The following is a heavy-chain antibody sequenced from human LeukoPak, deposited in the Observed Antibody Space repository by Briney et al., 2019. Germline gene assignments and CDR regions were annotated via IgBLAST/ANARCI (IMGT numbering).Heavy chain of an antibody. CDR1: GFTFSSYS. CDR2: ISSSSSYI. Sequence: GGSLRLSCAASGFTFSSYSMNWVRQAPGKGLEWVSSISSSSSYIYYADSVKGRFTISRDNAKNSLYLQMNSLRAEDTAVYYCASESTRGYYFDYWGQGTLVTVSS. CDR3: ASESTRGYYFDY. J-gene: IGHJ4*02. D-gene: IGHD2-2*01. V-gene: IGHV3-21*01.